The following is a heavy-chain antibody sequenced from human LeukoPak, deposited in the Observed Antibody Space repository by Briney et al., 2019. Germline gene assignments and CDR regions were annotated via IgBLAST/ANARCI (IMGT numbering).Heavy chain of an antibody. D-gene: IGHD3-9*01. J-gene: IGHJ4*02. CDR1: GYTFSDYY. Sequence: ASVKVSCKASGYTFSDYYMHWVRQAPGQGLEWMGWINPNSGGTNYPQKFQGRVTMTRDTSISTAYMELRRLRSDDTAVYFCARENWDDILTGYDFWGQGILVTVSS. CDR2: INPNSGGT. CDR3: ARENWDDILTGYDF. V-gene: IGHV1-2*02.